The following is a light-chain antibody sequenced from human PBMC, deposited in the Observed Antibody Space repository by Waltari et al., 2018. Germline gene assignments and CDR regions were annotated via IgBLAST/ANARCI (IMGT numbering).Light chain of an antibody. CDR2: SNN. CDR3: AAWDDSLNGPV. V-gene: IGLV1-44*01. CDR1: SANIGSKP. Sequence: QSVLTQPPSASGTPGQRVTIPCSGSSANIGSKPVTWYQQLPGTAPNTLIYSNNRRPSGVPDRFSGSKSGTSASLAISGLQSEDEADYYCAAWDDSLNGPVFGGGTKLTVL. J-gene: IGLJ2*01.